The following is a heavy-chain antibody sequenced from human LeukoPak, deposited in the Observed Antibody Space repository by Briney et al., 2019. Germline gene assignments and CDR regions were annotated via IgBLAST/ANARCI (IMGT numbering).Heavy chain of an antibody. D-gene: IGHD4-17*01. CDR1: GFTFSSYW. CDR3: ARASPFGDYGLDY. V-gene: IGHV3-7*01. CDR2: IKQDGSEK. Sequence: GGSLRLSCAASGFTFSSYWMSWVRQAPGKGPEGVANIKQDGSEKYYVDSVKGRFTISRDNAKNSLYLQMNSLRAEDTAVYYCARASPFGDYGLDYWGQGTLVTVSS. J-gene: IGHJ4*02.